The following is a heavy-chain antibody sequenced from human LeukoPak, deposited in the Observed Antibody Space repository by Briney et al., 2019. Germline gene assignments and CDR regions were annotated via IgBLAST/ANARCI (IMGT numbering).Heavy chain of an antibody. CDR2: IWPDGSKK. Sequence: HSGRSLRLSCAASGFTFSSYAMHWVRQAPGKGLEWVAFIWPDGSKKYYADSVKGRFAISRENSKNTVYPQMNDLRPEDTALYFCAKISSSAESNFDYWGQGTLLTVSS. CDR3: AKISSSAESNFDY. CDR1: GFTFSSYA. D-gene: IGHD6-25*01. V-gene: IGHV3-33*08. J-gene: IGHJ4*02.